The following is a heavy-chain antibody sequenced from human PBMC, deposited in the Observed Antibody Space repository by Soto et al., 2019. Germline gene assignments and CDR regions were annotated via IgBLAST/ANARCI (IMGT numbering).Heavy chain of an antibody. Sequence: SVTLSLTCTVSGGSISRGGYYWIWIRQHPGKGLEWIGYIYFSGSTYYNTSLKSRVTISVDTSKNQFSLKLSSVTAADTAVYYCARLSGSSASVFGYWGKGTLVTVCS. CDR1: GGSISRGGYY. CDR3: ARLSGSSASVFGY. CDR2: IYFSGST. V-gene: IGHV4-31*03. J-gene: IGHJ4*02. D-gene: IGHD6-6*01.